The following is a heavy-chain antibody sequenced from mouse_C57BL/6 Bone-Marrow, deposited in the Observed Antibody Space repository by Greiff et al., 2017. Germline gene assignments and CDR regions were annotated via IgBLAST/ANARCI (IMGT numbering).Heavy chain of an antibody. CDR2: IDPSDSET. J-gene: IGHJ2*01. Sequence: QVQLQQPGAELVRPGSSVKLSCKASGYTFTSYWMHWVKQRPIQGLEWIGNIDPSDSETHYNQKFKDKAPLTVDNSSSTAYMQLSSLTSEDSAVYYCARSDPIRGYFDYWGQGTTLTVSS. V-gene: IGHV1-52*01. D-gene: IGHD1-1*01. CDR3: ARSDPIRGYFDY. CDR1: GYTFTSYW.